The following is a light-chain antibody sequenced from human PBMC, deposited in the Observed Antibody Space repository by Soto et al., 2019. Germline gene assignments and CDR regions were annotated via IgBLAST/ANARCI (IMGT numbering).Light chain of an antibody. Sequence: DIQMTQCPTSLSASVGDRVTITCRASQSIKSYVNWYQQKPGKVPKLLIFDVSILVSGVPSRFSGSGSGTEFTLTISSLQPEDFATYTCQQHYISWSFGQGTKVDIK. CDR3: QQHYISWS. J-gene: IGKJ1*01. CDR2: DVS. V-gene: IGKV1-39*01. CDR1: QSIKSY.